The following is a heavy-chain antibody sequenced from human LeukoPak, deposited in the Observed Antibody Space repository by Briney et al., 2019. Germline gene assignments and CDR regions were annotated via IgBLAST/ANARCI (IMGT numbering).Heavy chain of an antibody. V-gene: IGHV4-34*01. D-gene: IGHD5-12*01. CDR1: GGSFSGYY. J-gene: IGHJ4*02. CDR2: INHSGST. CDR3: ARAFDQRGSSGYPNY. Sequence: SETLSLTCAVYGGSFSGYYWSWIRQPPGKGLEWIGEINHSGSTNYNPSLKSRVTISVDTSKNQFSLKLSSVTAADTAVYYCARAFDQRGSSGYPNYWGQGTLVTVSS.